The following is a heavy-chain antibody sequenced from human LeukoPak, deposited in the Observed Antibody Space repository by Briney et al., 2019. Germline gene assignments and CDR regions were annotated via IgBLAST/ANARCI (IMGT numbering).Heavy chain of an antibody. Sequence: EGSLRLSCAASGFTVSSNYMSWVRQAPGKGLEWVSVIYSGGSTYYAESVKGRFTISRHNSKDTLYLQMNSLRAEDTAVYYCARSPLFNYYDSSGYNDYWGQGTLVTVSS. CDR3: ARSPLFNYYDSSGYNDY. CDR2: IYSGGST. V-gene: IGHV3-53*04. CDR1: GFTVSSNY. J-gene: IGHJ4*02. D-gene: IGHD3-22*01.